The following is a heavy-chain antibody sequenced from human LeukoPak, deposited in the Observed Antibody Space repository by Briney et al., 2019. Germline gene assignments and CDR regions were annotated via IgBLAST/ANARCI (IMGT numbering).Heavy chain of an antibody. Sequence: GSLRLSCAASGFTFSSYAMSWVRQPPGKGLEWIGSIYYSGSTYYNPSLKSRVTISVDTSKNQFSLKLNSVTATDTAVHYCARHYGPWGQGTLVTVSS. CDR3: ARHYGP. D-gene: IGHD3-10*01. CDR2: IYYSGST. CDR1: GFTFSSYA. J-gene: IGHJ4*02. V-gene: IGHV4-39*01.